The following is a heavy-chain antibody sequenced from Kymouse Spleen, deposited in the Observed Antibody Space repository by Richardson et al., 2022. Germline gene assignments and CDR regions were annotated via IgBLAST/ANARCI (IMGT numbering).Heavy chain of an antibody. CDR1: GYSFTSYW. V-gene: IGHV5-51*01. Sequence: EVQLVQSGAEVKKPGESLKISCKGSGYSFTSYWIGWVRQMPGKGLEWMGIIYPGDSDTRYSPSFQGQVTISADKSISTAYLQWSSLKASDTAMYYCARGYCSSTSCPNAFDIWGQGTMVTVSS. D-gene: IGHD2-2*02. CDR2: IYPGDSDT. CDR3: ARGYCSSTSCPNAFDI. J-gene: IGHJ3*02.